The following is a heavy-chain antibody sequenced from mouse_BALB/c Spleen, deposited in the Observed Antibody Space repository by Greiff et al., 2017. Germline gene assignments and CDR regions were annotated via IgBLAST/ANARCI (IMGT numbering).Heavy chain of an antibody. CDR1: GFTFSSFG. D-gene: IGHD2-1*01. Sequence: EVQGVESGGGLVQPGGSLKLSCAASGFTFSSFGMHWVRQAPEKGLEWVAYISSGSSTNYYADTVKGRFTISRDNPKNTLFLQMTSLRSEDTAMYYCARCHYGNYEEDYAMDYWGQGTSVTVSS. V-gene: IGHV5-17*02. CDR3: ARCHYGNYEEDYAMDY. J-gene: IGHJ4*01. CDR2: ISSGSSTN.